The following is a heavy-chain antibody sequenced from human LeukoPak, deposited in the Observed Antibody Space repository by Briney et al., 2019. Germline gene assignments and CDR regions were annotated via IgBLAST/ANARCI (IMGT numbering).Heavy chain of an antibody. J-gene: IGHJ4*02. CDR3: IGSGGWPGY. Sequence: GGSLRLSCAASGFTFSSYWMHWVRQAPGKGLVWVSRIASDGSTVYADSVKGRFTISRDNAKDTVYLQMISLRVEDTAVYYCIGSGGWPGYWGQGALVTVSS. CDR2: IASDGST. CDR1: GFTFSSYW. V-gene: IGHV3-74*01. D-gene: IGHD1-26*01.